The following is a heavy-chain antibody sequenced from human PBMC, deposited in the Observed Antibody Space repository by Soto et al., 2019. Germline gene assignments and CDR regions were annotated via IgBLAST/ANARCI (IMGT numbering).Heavy chain of an antibody. CDR3: ATEPLGSLYSGSRRSDYWYYGMDV. CDR1: GGSISSGDYY. V-gene: IGHV4-30-4*01. D-gene: IGHD1-26*01. CDR2: IYYSGST. J-gene: IGHJ6*02. Sequence: QVQLQESGPGLVKPSQTLSLTCTVSGGSISSGDYYWSWIRQPPGKGLEWIGYIYYSGSTYYNPSLKSRVTISVDTSKNQFSLKLSSVTAADTAVYYCATEPLGSLYSGSRRSDYWYYGMDVWGQGTTVTVSS.